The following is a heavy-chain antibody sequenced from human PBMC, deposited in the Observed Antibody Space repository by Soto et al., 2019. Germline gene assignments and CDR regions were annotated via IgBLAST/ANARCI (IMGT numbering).Heavy chain of an antibody. V-gene: IGHV3-48*02. CDR1: GLTFSNYN. CDR2: ISSASGTI. Sequence: EVQLVESGGGLVQPGGSLRLSCAASGLTFSNYNMNWVRQAPGKGLEWISYISSASGTIHYADSVKGRFTVSRDNAKNSLYLQMNSLRDEDTAVYYCANSGSYYFDHWGQGTLVTVSS. J-gene: IGHJ4*02. D-gene: IGHD1-26*01. CDR3: ANSGSYYFDH.